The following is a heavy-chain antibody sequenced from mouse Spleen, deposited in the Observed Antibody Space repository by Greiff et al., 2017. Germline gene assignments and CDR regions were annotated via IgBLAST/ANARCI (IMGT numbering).Heavy chain of an antibody. CDR2: FHPYNDDT. CDR3: ARRGYYDYDEDYFDY. V-gene: IGHV1-47*01. Sequence: VQLVESGAELVKPGASVKMSCKASGYTFTTYPIEWMKQNHGKSLEWIGNFHPYNDDTKYNEKFKGKATLTVEKSSSTVYLELSRLTSDDSAVYYCARRGYYDYDEDYFDYWGQGTTLTVSS. J-gene: IGHJ2*01. CDR1: GYTFTTYP. D-gene: IGHD2-4*01.